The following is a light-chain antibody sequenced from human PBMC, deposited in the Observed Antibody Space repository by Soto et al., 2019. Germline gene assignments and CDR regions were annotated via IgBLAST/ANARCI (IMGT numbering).Light chain of an antibody. CDR2: GNS. J-gene: IGLJ1*01. V-gene: IGLV1-40*01. Sequence: QSVLTQPPSVSGAPGQRVTISCTGSSSNIGAGYDVHWYQQLPGTAPKLLIYGNSNRPSGVPDRFSGSKSDTSASLAITGLQAEDEADYYCQSYDSSLSGYVFGTGTKVT. CDR3: QSYDSSLSGYV. CDR1: SSNIGAGYD.